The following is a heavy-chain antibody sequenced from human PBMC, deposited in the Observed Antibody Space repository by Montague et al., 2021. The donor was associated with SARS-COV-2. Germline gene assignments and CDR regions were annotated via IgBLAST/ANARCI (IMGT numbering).Heavy chain of an antibody. Sequence: SLRLSCAVSGFTISSYAMSWVRQPPGKGLEWASAISGSGSTYYADSVKGRFTISRDNSKNTLYLQVNSLRAEDTAVYYCAPPVGASYHFDYWGQGTLVTVSS. V-gene: IGHV3-23*01. J-gene: IGHJ4*02. CDR3: APPVGASYHFDY. D-gene: IGHD1-26*01. CDR1: GFTISSYA. CDR2: ISGSGST.